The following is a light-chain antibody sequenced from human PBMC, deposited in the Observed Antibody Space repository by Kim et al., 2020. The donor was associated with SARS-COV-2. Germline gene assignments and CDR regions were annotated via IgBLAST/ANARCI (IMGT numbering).Light chain of an antibody. Sequence: ASVGDRVTITCRASQSISTFLNWYQQKPGRAPNLLIYSASSLQSGVPSRFSGSGSGTDFALTISSLQLDDFATYFCQQSYKIPRTFGQGTRVDIK. J-gene: IGKJ1*01. CDR3: QQSYKIPRT. CDR2: SAS. CDR1: QSISTF. V-gene: IGKV1-39*01.